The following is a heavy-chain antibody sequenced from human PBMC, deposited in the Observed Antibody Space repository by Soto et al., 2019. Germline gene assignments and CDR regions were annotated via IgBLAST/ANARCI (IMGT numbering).Heavy chain of an antibody. CDR2: INSDGSST. CDR3: AKHYYFDSSGTDY. D-gene: IGHD3-22*01. J-gene: IGHJ4*02. Sequence: PGGSLRLSCAASGFTFSSYWMHWVRQAPGKGLVWVSRINSDGSSTSYADSVKGRFTISRDNAKNTLYLQVSSLRVEDTAIYYCAKHYYFDSSGTDYWGQGTLVTVSS. CDR1: GFTFSSYW. V-gene: IGHV3-74*01.